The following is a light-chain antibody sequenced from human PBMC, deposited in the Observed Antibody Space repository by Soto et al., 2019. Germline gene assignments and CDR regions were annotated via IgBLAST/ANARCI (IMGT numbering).Light chain of an antibody. J-gene: IGLJ3*02. Sequence: QSALTQPASVSGSPGQSITISCTGTSSDIGIYNLVSWYQQHPGKAPKLIIYEATKRPSGVSNRFSGSKSGNTVSLTVSGLQAEDDADYYRCLSASRTPFMFGGGTKLTVL. CDR1: SSDIGIYNL. V-gene: IGLV2-23*02. CDR3: CLSASRTPFM. CDR2: EAT.